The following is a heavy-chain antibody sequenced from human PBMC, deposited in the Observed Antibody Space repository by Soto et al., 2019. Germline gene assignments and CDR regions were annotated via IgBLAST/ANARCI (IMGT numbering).Heavy chain of an antibody. V-gene: IGHV4-34*01. J-gene: IGHJ6*03. CDR1: GESFSGYY. Sequence: TSETLSLTCAVYGESFSGYYWSWIRQPPGKGLEWIGEINHSGSTNYNPSLKSRVTISVDTSKNQFSLKLSSVTAADTAVYYCARGGWYGYYYYYMDVWGKGTTVTV. D-gene: IGHD6-19*01. CDR3: ARGGWYGYYYYYMDV. CDR2: INHSGST.